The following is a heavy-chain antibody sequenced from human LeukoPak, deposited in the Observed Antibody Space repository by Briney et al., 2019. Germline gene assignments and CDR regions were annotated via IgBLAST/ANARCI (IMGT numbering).Heavy chain of an antibody. CDR1: GFTFSTYS. D-gene: IGHD3-10*01. CDR2: ITTSSSYI. J-gene: IGHJ6*03. Sequence: GGSLRLSCAASGFTFSTYSMSWVRQAPGKGLEWVSSITTSSSYIYYADSVKGRFTISRDNAKNSLYLQMNSLRAEDTAVYYCARYGSGSYYTGDYYYYYMDVWGKGTTVTVSS. CDR3: ARYGSGSYYTGDYYYYYMDV. V-gene: IGHV3-21*01.